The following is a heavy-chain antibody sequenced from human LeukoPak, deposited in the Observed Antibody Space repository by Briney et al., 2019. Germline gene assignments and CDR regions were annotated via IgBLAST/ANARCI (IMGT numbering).Heavy chain of an antibody. D-gene: IGHD3-10*01. CDR1: GFTFSSYG. Sequence: GGSLRLSCAASGFTFSSYGMHWVRQAPGKGLEWVAFIRYDGSKNYYADSVKGRFTISRDNSRNTLDLQMNSLRVEDTAVYYCAKDGPGPSAMVRGVLDFWGQGTLVTVSS. CDR3: AKDGPGPSAMVRGVLDF. J-gene: IGHJ4*02. V-gene: IGHV3-30*02. CDR2: IRYDGSKN.